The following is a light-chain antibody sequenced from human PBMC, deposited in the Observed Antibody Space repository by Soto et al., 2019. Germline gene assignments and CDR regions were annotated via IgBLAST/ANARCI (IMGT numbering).Light chain of an antibody. CDR1: QSLSSN. CDR3: KQYNNWLA. J-gene: IGKJ2*01. V-gene: IGKV3-15*01. CDR2: DAS. Sequence: EMVMTQSPATLSVSPGERATLSCRASQSLSSNLAWYQQKPGQAPRLLIYDASTRATGIPARFSGSGSGTEFPLTIISLQSEDFAVYYRKQYNNWLAFGHGTKLEI.